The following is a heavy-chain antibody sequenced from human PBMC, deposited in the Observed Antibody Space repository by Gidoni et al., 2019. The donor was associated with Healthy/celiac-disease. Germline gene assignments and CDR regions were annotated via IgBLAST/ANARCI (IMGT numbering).Heavy chain of an antibody. V-gene: IGHV4-34*01. J-gene: IGHJ5*02. CDR1: GGSFSGYY. CDR2: INHSGST. Sequence: QVQLQQWGAGLLKPSETVSVTCAVYGGSFSGYYWSWIRQPPGKGLEWIGEINHSGSTNYTPSLKSRVTISVDTSKNQFSLKLSSVTAADTAVYYCARGYGSGSYNWFDPWGQGTLVTVSS. CDR3: ARGYGSGSYNWFDP. D-gene: IGHD3-10*01.